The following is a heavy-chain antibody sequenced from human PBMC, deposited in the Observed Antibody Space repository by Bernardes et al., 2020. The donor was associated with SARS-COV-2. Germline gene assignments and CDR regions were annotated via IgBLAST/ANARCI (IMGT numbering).Heavy chain of an antibody. CDR2: MSDDGSAK. J-gene: IGHJ6*02. D-gene: IGHD3-10*01. CDR3: VKDRARGFGESYGMVV. Sequence: GSLRLSCAASGFSLSNLGMHWVRQAPGKGLEWVALMSDDGSAKYHADSVKGRFTISRDNSKNTLDLQMNSLRAEDTAVYYCVKDRARGFGESYGMVVWGQGTTVTVSS. V-gene: IGHV3-30*18. CDR1: GFSLSNLG.